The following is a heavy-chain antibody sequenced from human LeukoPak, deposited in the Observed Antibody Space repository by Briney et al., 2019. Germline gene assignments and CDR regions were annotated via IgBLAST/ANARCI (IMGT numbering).Heavy chain of an antibody. CDR1: GFTFSSYS. CDR2: ISSSSSYI. V-gene: IGHV3-21*01. J-gene: IGHJ3*02. CDR3: ARGPRGTDAFDI. Sequence: GGSLRLSCAASGFTFSSYSMNWVRQAPGKGLEWVSSISSSSSYIYYADSVKGRFTISRDNAKNSLYLQMNSLRAEDTAVYYCARGPRGTDAFDIWGQGTMVTVSS. D-gene: IGHD3-10*01.